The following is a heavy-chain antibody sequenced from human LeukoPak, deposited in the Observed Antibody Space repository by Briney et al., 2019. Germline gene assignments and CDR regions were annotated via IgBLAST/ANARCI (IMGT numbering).Heavy chain of an antibody. CDR3: ARDDPVSGTEWLVLSDY. Sequence: GGSLRLSFAASGFTFSSYNMNWVRQAPGKGLEWVSSISSTSSYIYYADSVKGRFTISRDNSKNTLYLQMNSLRAEDTAVYYCARDDPVSGTEWLVLSDYWGQGTLVTVSS. CDR1: GFTFSSYN. J-gene: IGHJ4*02. D-gene: IGHD6-19*01. V-gene: IGHV3-21*01. CDR2: ISSTSSYI.